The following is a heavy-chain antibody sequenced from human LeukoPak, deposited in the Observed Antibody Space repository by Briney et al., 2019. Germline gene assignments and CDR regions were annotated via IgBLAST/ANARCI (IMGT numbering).Heavy chain of an antibody. D-gene: IGHD3-10*01. CDR2: INHSGST. J-gene: IGHJ4*02. CDR3: ASVEDYYGSGSYPVFDY. V-gene: IGHV4-34*01. CDR1: GGSFSGYY. Sequence: SETLSLTCAVYGGSFSGYYWSWILQPPGKGLEWIGEINHSGSTNYNPSLKSRVTISVDTSKNQFSLKLSSVTAADTAVYYCASVEDYYGSGSYPVFDYWGQGTLVTVSS.